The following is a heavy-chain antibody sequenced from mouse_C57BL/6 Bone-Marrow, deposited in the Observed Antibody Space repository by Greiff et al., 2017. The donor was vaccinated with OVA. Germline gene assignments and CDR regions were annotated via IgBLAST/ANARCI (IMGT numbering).Heavy chain of an antibody. CDR2: IDPEDGAT. CDR1: GFNIKDYY. J-gene: IGHJ2*01. CDR3: ARDGYYVDY. Sequence: VQLQQSGAELVKPGASVKLSCTASGFNIKDYYMHWVKQRTEQGLEWLGRIDPEDGATKYAPKFQGKATITADTSSNTAYLPLSSLTAEDTAVYYWARDGYYVDYRGQGTTLTVAS. V-gene: IGHV14-2*01. D-gene: IGHD2-3*01.